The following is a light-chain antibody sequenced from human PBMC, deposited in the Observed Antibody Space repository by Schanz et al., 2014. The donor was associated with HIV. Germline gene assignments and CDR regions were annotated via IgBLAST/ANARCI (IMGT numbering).Light chain of an antibody. Sequence: QSALTQPPSASGSPGQSVTISCTGTSSDVGDYNYVSWYQQHPGKAPKLMIYEVTKRPSGVPDRFSGSKSGNTASLTVSGLQAEDEADYYCTSYAVNNILLFGGGTKVTVL. CDR1: SSDVGDYNY. J-gene: IGLJ2*01. V-gene: IGLV2-8*01. CDR3: TSYAVNNILL. CDR2: EVT.